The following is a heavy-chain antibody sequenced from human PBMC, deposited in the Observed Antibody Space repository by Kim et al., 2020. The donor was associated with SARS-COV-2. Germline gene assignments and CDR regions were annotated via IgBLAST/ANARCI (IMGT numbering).Heavy chain of an antibody. D-gene: IGHD4-17*01. J-gene: IGHJ4*02. Sequence: ASVKVSCKASGYTFTSYGISWVRQAPGQGLEWMGWISAYNGNTNYAQKLQGRVTMTTDTSTSTAYMELRSLRSDDTAVYYCARVPSYGDYWSFFDYWGQGTLVTVSS. V-gene: IGHV1-18*04. CDR3: ARVPSYGDYWSFFDY. CDR2: ISAYNGNT. CDR1: GYTFTSYG.